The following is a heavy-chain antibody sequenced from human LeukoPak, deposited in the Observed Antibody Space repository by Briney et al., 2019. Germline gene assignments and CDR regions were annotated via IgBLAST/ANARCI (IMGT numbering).Heavy chain of an antibody. Sequence: PGGSLRLSCAASGFTFSSYWMHWVRQAPGKGLVWVSRINSDGSSTSYAESVKGRFTISRDNAKNTLYLQMNSLRAEDTAVYYCAREAYYDFWSGYSNYYYYYMDVWGKGTTVTVSS. J-gene: IGHJ6*03. CDR3: AREAYYDFWSGYSNYYYYYMDV. V-gene: IGHV3-74*01. D-gene: IGHD3-3*01. CDR1: GFTFSSYW. CDR2: INSDGSST.